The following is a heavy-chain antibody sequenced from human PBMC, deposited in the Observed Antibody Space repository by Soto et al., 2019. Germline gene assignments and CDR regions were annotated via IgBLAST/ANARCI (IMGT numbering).Heavy chain of an antibody. CDR1: GGTFSSYA. D-gene: IGHD6-13*01. CDR3: ASGTADTAPLCYFDY. V-gene: IGHV1-69*06. CDR2: IVPIFGTA. Sequence: SVKVSCKASGGTFSSYAISWVRQAPGQGLEWMGGIVPIFGTANYAQKFQGRVTITADKSTSTAYMELSSLRSEDTAVYYCASGTADTAPLCYFDYWGQGTLATVSS. J-gene: IGHJ4*02.